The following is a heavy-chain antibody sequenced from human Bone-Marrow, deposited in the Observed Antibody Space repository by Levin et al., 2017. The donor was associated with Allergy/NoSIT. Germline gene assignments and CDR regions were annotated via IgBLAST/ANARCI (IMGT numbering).Heavy chain of an antibody. Sequence: GGSLRLSCAASGFTFSNYAMTWLRQAPGKGLEWVSAISGTGADTYYADSVKGRFTISRDNTKKSLYLQMNSLRADDTAVYYCARGGPTDAFDLWGQGTVVTVSS. V-gene: IGHV3-23*01. CDR1: GFTFSNYA. D-gene: IGHD6-25*01. CDR3: ARGGPTDAFDL. CDR2: ISGTGADT. J-gene: IGHJ3*01.